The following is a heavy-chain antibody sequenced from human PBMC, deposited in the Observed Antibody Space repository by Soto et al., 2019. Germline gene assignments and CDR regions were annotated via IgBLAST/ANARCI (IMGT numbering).Heavy chain of an antibody. J-gene: IGHJ4*02. CDR2: IYYSGST. Sequence: QVQLQESGPGLVKPSETLSLTCTVSGGSISSYYWSWIRQPPGKGLEWIGYIYYSGSTNYNPSLMSRVTISVDTPKNQFSLKLRSVTAADTAVYYCASRYGGTLDYWGQGTLVTVSS. V-gene: IGHV4-59*08. D-gene: IGHD4-17*01. CDR1: GGSISSYY. CDR3: ASRYGGTLDY.